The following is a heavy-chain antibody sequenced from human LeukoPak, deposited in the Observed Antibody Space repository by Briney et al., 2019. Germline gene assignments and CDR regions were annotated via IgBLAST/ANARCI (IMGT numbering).Heavy chain of an antibody. D-gene: IGHD3-9*01. CDR3: AKEGGVLRYFDWSEDFDY. J-gene: IGHJ4*02. Sequence: GGSLRLSCAASGFTFSSSAMSWVRQAPGKGLEWVSAISNNGGYTYYADSVQGRFTISRDNSKNTLYLQMNSLRAEDTAVYYCAKEGGVLRYFDWSEDFDYWGQGTLVTVSS. V-gene: IGHV3-23*01. CDR2: ISNNGGYT. CDR1: GFTFSSSA.